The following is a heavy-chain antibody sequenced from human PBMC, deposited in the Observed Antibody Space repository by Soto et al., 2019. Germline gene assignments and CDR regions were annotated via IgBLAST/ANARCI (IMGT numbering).Heavy chain of an antibody. D-gene: IGHD5-18*01. CDR3: ARDRIQLWRAFDY. CDR1: GFTFSSYA. J-gene: IGHJ4*02. V-gene: IGHV3-30-3*01. CDR2: ISYDGSNK. Sequence: QSGGSLRLYCAASGFTFSSYAMHWVRQAPGKGLEWVAVISYDGSNKYYADSVKGRFTISRDNSKNTLYLQMNSLRAEDTAVYYCARDRIQLWRAFDYWGQGTLVTAPQ.